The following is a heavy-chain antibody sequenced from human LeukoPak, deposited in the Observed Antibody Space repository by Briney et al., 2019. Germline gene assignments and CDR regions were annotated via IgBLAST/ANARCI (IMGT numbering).Heavy chain of an antibody. CDR1: GFTFSSYA. CDR2: ISGSGGST. D-gene: IGHD3-3*01. CDR3: AKGRYDFWSGYSYPFDY. V-gene: IGHV3-23*01. Sequence: GGSLRLSCAASGFTFSSYAMSWVRQAPGKGLEWDSAISGSGGSTYYADSVKGRFTVSRDNSKNTLYLQMNSLRAEDTAVYYCAKGRYDFWSGYSYPFDYWGQGTLVTVSS. J-gene: IGHJ4*02.